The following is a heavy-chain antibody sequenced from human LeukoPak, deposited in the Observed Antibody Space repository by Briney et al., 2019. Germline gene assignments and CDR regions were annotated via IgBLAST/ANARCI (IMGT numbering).Heavy chain of an antibody. CDR3: ARGPIIDIAIVPAADEYYYMDV. V-gene: IGHV1-18*01. CDR2: ISAYNGNT. D-gene: IGHD2-2*01. J-gene: IGHJ6*03. CDR1: GYTFTSYG. Sequence: ASVKVSCKASGYTFTSYGINWVRQAPGQGLEWMGWISAYNGNTKYGQRLQGRVTMTTDTSTSTAYMELRSLRSDDTAVYYCARGPIIDIAIVPAADEYYYMDVWGKGTTVTVSS.